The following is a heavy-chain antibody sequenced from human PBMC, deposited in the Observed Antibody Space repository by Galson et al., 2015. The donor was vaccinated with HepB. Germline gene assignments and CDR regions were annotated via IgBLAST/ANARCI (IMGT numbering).Heavy chain of an antibody. Sequence: LSLTCTLYGGSLSGYYCSWIRQPPGKGLDWIGEINNSGTSYYNPSLNSRVTISLDTSKNHCSLNLNSVTAADTAVYYCARRPSYQGMDVWDQGTTVTVSS. J-gene: IGHJ6*02. D-gene: IGHD3-16*01. V-gene: IGHV4-34*01. CDR3: ARRPSYQGMDV. CDR1: GGSLSGYY. CDR2: INNSGTS.